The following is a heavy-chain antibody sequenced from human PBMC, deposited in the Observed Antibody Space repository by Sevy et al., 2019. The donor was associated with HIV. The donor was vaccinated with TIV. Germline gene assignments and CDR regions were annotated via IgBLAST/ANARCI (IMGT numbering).Heavy chain of an antibody. Sequence: GGSLRLSCAASGFIFSSYGMHWVRQAPGKGLEWVAVISYDGSNKYYADSVKGRFTISRDNSKNTLYLQMNSLRAEDTAVYYCAKGLDYYGSGSYILDYWGQGTLVTVSS. CDR1: GFIFSSYG. CDR2: ISYDGSNK. CDR3: AKGLDYYGSGSYILDY. J-gene: IGHJ4*02. D-gene: IGHD3-10*01. V-gene: IGHV3-30*18.